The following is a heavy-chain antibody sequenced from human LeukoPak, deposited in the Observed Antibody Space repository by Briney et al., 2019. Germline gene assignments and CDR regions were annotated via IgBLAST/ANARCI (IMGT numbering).Heavy chain of an antibody. CDR3: AKLRGIVVVITNIAAFDI. CDR2: IRYDGSNK. Sequence: QAGESLKISCAASGFTFSSFAMTWVRQAPGKGLEWVAFIRYDGSNKYYADSVKGRFTISRDNSKNTLYLQMNSLRAEDTAVYYCAKLRGIVVVITNIAAFDIWGQGTMVTVSS. V-gene: IGHV3-30*02. J-gene: IGHJ3*02. D-gene: IGHD3-22*01. CDR1: GFTFSSFA.